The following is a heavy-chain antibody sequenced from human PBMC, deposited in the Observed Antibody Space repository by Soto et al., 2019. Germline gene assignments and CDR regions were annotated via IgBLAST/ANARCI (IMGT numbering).Heavy chain of an antibody. J-gene: IGHJ6*02. CDR3: ASHFTGVLVLGASPPGGDNYGWDV. D-gene: IGHD2-15*01. CDR2: IIPILDIP. CDR1: GGTFSRYT. V-gene: IGHV1-69*02. Sequence: QVQLVQSGAEVKKPGSSVKVSCKASGGTFSRYTFTWVRQAPGQGLEWMGRIIPILDIPNYAQNFQGRLTITADTTTSTAYMALSSLTSDDTAVYYCASHFTGVLVLGASPPGGDNYGWDVWGQGTTVTVSS.